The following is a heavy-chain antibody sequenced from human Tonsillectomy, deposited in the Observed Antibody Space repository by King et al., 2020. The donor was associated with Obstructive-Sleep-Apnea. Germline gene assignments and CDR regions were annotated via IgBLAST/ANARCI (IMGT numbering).Heavy chain of an antibody. CDR3: ARDLKELQYFDGSFDY. V-gene: IGHV3-30-3*01. Sequence: VQLVESGGGVVQPGRSLRLSCAASGFTFRSYAIHWVRQAPGQGLEWVAVISYDGSNYSYADSGKGRFTISRDNSKTTLFLQMNSLRVEDTAVFYCARDLKELQYFDGSFDYWGQGTLVTVSS. CDR1: GFTFRSYA. CDR2: ISYDGSNY. J-gene: IGHJ4*02. D-gene: IGHD3-9*01.